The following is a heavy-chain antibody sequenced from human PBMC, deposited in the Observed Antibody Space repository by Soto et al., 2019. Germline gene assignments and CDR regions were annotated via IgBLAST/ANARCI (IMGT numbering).Heavy chain of an antibody. CDR3: ARGLRGPRFDY. D-gene: IGHD3-10*01. Sequence: QVQLQQWGAGLLKPSETLSLTCAVYGGSFSGYYWSWIRQPPGKGLEWIGEINHSGSTNYNPSLKSRVTIAVDTSKNQFSLKLSSVTAADTAVYYCARGLRGPRFDYWGQGTLVTVSS. J-gene: IGHJ4*02. CDR1: GGSFSGYY. V-gene: IGHV4-34*01. CDR2: INHSGST.